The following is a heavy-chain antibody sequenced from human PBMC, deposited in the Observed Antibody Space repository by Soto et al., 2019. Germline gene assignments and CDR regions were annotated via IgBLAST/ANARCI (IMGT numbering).Heavy chain of an antibody. CDR2: ISAYNGNT. V-gene: IGHV1-18*01. D-gene: IGHD2-2*01. J-gene: IGHJ4*02. CDR3: ARVRGIPADADY. CDR1: GYTFTTSG. Sequence: ASVKVSCKASGYTFTTSGISWVRQAPGQGLEWMAMISAYNGNTNYAQKFQGRVTLTTDTPTSPAYMELRSLKSDDTATYYCARVRGIPADADYWGQGFLVTVSS.